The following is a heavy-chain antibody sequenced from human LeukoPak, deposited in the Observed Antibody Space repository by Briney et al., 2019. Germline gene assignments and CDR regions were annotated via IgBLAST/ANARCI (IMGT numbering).Heavy chain of an antibody. V-gene: IGHV3-74*01. CDR1: GXTFSTYW. Sequence: PGGSLRLSCEASGXTFSTYWMHWVRQAPGKGLEWVSRINPDGITTTCADSVKGRFTISRDNAKNTLFLQMNSLRAEDTAVYYCARDYYYGMDVWGQGTTITVSS. J-gene: IGHJ6*02. CDR3: ARDYYYGMDV. CDR2: INPDGITT.